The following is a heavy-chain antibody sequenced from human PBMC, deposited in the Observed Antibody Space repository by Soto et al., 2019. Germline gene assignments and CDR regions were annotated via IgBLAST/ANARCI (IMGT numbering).Heavy chain of an antibody. Sequence: SETLSLTCTVSGGPISSYYWSWIRQPPGKGLEWIGYVYYSASTNYKPSLNYNPSLKSRVTISLDTSKNQFSLRVNSVTAADTAVYYCARWRLEEFTMRSYYYGMDVWGQGTTVTVSS. CDR3: ARWRLEEFTMRSYYYGMDV. V-gene: IGHV4-59*12. CDR2: VYYSASTNYKPSL. CDR1: GGPISSYY. D-gene: IGHD3-3*01. J-gene: IGHJ6*02.